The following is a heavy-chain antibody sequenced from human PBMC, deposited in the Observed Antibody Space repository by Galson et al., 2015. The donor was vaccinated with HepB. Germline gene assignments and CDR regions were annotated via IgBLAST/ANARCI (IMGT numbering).Heavy chain of an antibody. CDR3: TTDAPPRYGSGSYSKDAFDI. Sequence: SLRLSCAASGFTFSNAWMNWVRQAPGKGLEWVGRIKSKTDGGTTDYAAPVKGRFTISRDDSKNTLYLQMNSLKTEDTAVYYCTTDAPPRYGSGSYSKDAFDIWGQGTMVTVSS. CDR2: IKSKTDGGTT. V-gene: IGHV3-15*07. J-gene: IGHJ3*02. D-gene: IGHD3-10*01. CDR1: GFTFSNAW.